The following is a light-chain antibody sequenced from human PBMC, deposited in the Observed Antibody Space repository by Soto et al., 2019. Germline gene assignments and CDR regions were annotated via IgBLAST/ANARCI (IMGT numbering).Light chain of an antibody. J-gene: IGLJ2*01. CDR1: SGSIANNF. Sequence: NFMLTQPHSVSESPGKAVIISCTRSSGSIANNFVQWYQQRPSSAPATIIYDDNIRPSGVPDRFSGSIDSSSNSASLTISGLKTEDEADYYCQSYDSTNHLVFGGGTKLTVL. CDR3: QSYDSTNHLV. CDR2: DDN. V-gene: IGLV6-57*04.